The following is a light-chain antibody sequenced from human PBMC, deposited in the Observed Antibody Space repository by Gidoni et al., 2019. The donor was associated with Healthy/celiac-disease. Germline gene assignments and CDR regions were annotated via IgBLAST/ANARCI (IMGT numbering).Light chain of an antibody. CDR3: QQYGSSPLT. CDR1: QSFSSSY. CDR2: GAY. J-gene: IGKJ3*01. V-gene: IGKV3-20*01. Sequence: EIVFTHSPVTLSLSPGERATLSCRASQSFSSSYLAWYQQKPGQAPRLLIYGAYSRAPGIPDRFSGSGSGTDFTLTISRLEHEDFAVYYCQQYGSSPLTFGPGTKVDIK.